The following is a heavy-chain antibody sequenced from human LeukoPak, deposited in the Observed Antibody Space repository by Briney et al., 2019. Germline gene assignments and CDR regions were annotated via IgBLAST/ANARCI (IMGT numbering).Heavy chain of an antibody. Sequence: GASVKVSCKASVYTFTSYDISWVRQAPGQGLEWMGWISTYSDNTHYAQKLQGRVTMTTDTSTSTVYMELKSLRSDDTAVYYCARIQSRIIAARPGNPAFDYWGRGTLVTVSS. D-gene: IGHD6-6*01. V-gene: IGHV1-18*01. CDR3: ARIQSRIIAARPGNPAFDY. J-gene: IGHJ4*02. CDR1: VYTFTSYD. CDR2: ISTYSDNT.